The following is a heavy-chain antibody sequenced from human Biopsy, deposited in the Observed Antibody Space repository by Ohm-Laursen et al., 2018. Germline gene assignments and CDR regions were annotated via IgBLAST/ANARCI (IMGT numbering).Heavy chain of an antibody. CDR3: VRLNRRGNIIFFDY. J-gene: IGHJ4*02. V-gene: IGHV4-59*08. D-gene: IGHD3/OR15-3a*01. Sequence: GTLSLTCTVSGGSITADFWTWIRQTPGERLEWIGYRFHSGSPMYNPSLKSRVTISVDMSKSQFSLTLTSVTAADTAVYYCVRLNRRGNIIFFDYWGRGTLVTVSS. CDR2: RFHSGSP. CDR1: GGSITADF.